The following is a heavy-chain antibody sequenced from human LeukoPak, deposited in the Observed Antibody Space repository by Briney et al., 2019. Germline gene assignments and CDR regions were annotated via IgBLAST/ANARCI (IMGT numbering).Heavy chain of an antibody. J-gene: IGHJ4*02. CDR2: IYYSGST. V-gene: IGHV4-59*01. CDR3: ASYTAITPTFDY. Sequence: PSETLSLTCTVSAGSLSSYYWSWIRQPPVKVLEWIGYIYYSGSTNYNPSLKRRVTISVDTSKNRFSLKLSSVTAADTAVYYCASYTAITPTFDYWGQGTPVTVSS. CDR1: AGSLSSYY. D-gene: IGHD5-18*01.